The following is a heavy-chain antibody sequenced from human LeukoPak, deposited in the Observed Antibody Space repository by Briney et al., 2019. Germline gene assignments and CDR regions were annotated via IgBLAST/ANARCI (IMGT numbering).Heavy chain of an antibody. V-gene: IGHV3-30*03. J-gene: IGHJ4*02. CDR2: TSPDEGLK. Sequence: GGSLRLSCAASGFTFSTYSMNWVRQAPGKGLEWVAVTSPDEGLKFYGDSVKGRFTISRDNSKNTMYLQMNNLREEDTAVYYCTRDPILGAPDYFDYWGQGTLVTVSS. CDR3: TRDPILGAPDYFDY. CDR1: GFTFSTYS. D-gene: IGHD1-26*01.